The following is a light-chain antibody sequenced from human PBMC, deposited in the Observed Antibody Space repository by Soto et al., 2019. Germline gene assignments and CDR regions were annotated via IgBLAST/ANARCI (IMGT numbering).Light chain of an antibody. V-gene: IGKV1-5*01. CDR2: DAT. J-gene: IGKJ1*01. Sequence: DIQMTQSPSSLSASVGDRVTITCRASQLVNSWLAWYQQKPGKAPKLLIYDATNLESGVPSRFSGSRSGTEFTLTINSLQPDDSATYYCQQYNSYWTFGQGTKVDIK. CDR1: QLVNSW. CDR3: QQYNSYWT.